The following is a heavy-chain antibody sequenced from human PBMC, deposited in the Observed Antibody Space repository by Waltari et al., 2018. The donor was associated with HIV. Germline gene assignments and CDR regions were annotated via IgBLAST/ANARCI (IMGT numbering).Heavy chain of an antibody. CDR1: GFAVINNY. CDR3: ATVLVRTSWVITTAPFDY. D-gene: IGHD3-22*01. V-gene: IGHV3-53*01. Sequence: EVQLVESGGGLIQPGGSLRLACAASGFAVINNYMSWVRQAPGKGLEWVSLSYSNATTYYADSEKGRFTISRDNSKNTLYLQMNSLRADDTAVYFCATVLVRTSWVITTAPFDYWGQGTLVTVSS. CDR2: SYSNATT. J-gene: IGHJ4*02.